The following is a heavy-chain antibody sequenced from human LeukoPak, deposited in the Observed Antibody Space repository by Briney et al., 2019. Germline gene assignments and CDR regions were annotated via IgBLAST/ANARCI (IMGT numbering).Heavy chain of an antibody. CDR2: IYHSGST. V-gene: IGHV4-39*01. D-gene: IGHD3-3*01. CDR1: GGSISSSSYY. J-gene: IGHJ4*02. CDR3: ARYGDDFWSGYSLYFDY. Sequence: PSETLSLTCTVSGGSISSSSYYWGWIRQPPGKGLEWIGSIYHSGSTYYNPSLKSRVTISVDTSKNQFSLKLSSVTAADTAVYYCARYGDDFWSGYSLYFDYWGQGTLVTVSS.